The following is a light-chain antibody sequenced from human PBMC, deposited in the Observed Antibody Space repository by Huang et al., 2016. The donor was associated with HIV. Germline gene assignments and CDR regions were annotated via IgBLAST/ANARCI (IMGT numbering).Light chain of an antibody. J-gene: IGKJ2*01. Sequence: DILLTHSQDSLAVSLGERATPTCRSRRSLLFAPNSKNFLAWYQQKPVQSPKLLMYMAPGRESGVPERFTGSGSGTEFTLTIASLQAEDVAVYYCQQFYNMPYTFGRGTRLEI. CDR1: RSLLFAPNSKNF. CDR3: QQFYNMPYT. CDR2: MAP. V-gene: IGKV4-1*01.